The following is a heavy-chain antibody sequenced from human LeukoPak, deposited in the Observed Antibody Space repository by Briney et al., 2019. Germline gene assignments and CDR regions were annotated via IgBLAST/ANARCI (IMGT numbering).Heavy chain of an antibody. CDR3: AKESTVMAAREIDS. V-gene: IGHV3-30*18. CDR2: ISHDGSVK. Sequence: QPGGSLRLSCAASGFTFSSYAMSWVRQAPGKGLEWLAVISHDGSVKHYADSVKGRFTISRDNSKNTLWMEMNSLRGEDTAVYYCAKESTVMAAREIDSWGQGTLVTVSS. D-gene: IGHD2-15*01. CDR1: GFTFSSYA. J-gene: IGHJ4*02.